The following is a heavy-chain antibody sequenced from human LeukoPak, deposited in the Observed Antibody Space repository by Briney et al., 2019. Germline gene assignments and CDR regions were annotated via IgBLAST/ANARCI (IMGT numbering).Heavy chain of an antibody. CDR3: ARERLGATGYYMDV. CDR2: IYHSGST. Sequence: KPSETLSLTCAVSGYSISSGYYWGWIRPPPGKGLEWIGIIYHSGSTYYNPSLKSRVTISVDTSKTQFSLKLSSVTAADTAVYYCARERLGATGYYMDVWGKGTTVTVSS. V-gene: IGHV4-38-2*02. J-gene: IGHJ6*03. D-gene: IGHD1-26*01. CDR1: GYSISSGYY.